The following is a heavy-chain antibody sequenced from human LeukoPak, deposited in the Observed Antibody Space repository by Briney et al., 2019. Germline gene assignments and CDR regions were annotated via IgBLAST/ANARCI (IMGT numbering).Heavy chain of an antibody. D-gene: IGHD5/OR15-5a*01. Sequence: GGSLKLSCAASGFTFSSYGMHWVRQAPGQGLEWKAGISYDGSNKNYADSVQGRFTISRDNSMNTLYLQMNSLRAEATAVYYCAKDLSCLYWGQGTLVTVSS. CDR2: ISYDGSNK. J-gene: IGHJ4*02. CDR3: AKDLSCLY. V-gene: IGHV3-30*18. CDR1: GFTFSSYG.